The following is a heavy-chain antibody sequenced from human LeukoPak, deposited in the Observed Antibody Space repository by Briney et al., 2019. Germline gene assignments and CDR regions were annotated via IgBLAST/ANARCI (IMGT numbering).Heavy chain of an antibody. CDR1: GYTFTSYD. V-gene: IGHV1-8*01. CDR3: ARGFGSPGYDFWSGPEGHYFDY. D-gene: IGHD3-3*01. J-gene: IGHJ4*02. CDR2: INPNSGNT. Sequence: ASVKVSCKAPGYTFTSYDINWVRQATGQGLEWMGWINPNSGNTGYAQKFQGRVTMTRNTSISTAYMELSSLRSEDTAVYYCARGFGSPGYDFWSGPEGHYFDYWGQGALVTVSS.